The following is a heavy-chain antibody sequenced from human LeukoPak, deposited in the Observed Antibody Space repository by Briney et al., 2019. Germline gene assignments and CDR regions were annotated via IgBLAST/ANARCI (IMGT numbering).Heavy chain of an antibody. Sequence: QTGGSLRLSCAASGFTFSSYAMSWVRQAPGKGLEWVSAISGSGGSTYYADSVKGRFTISRDNSKNTLYLQMNSLRAEDTAVYYCAKAYDFWSGYYTSYFDYWGQGTLVTVSS. J-gene: IGHJ4*02. V-gene: IGHV3-23*01. CDR1: GFTFSSYA. D-gene: IGHD3-3*01. CDR2: ISGSGGST. CDR3: AKAYDFWSGYYTSYFDY.